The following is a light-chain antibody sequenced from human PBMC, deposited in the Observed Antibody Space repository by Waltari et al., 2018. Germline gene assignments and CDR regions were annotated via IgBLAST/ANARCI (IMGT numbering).Light chain of an antibody. V-gene: IGLV4-69*01. CDR3: QTGGHGTWV. CDR1: SGHSSNV. Sequence: QLVLTQSPSASASLGASVKLTCTLSSGHSSNVIAWLQQQPEKGPRYLMKVNSDGSHSKGDEIPARFSGYSSGAERYLTISSLQSEDEADYYCQTGGHGTWVFGGGTKLTVL. J-gene: IGLJ3*02. CDR2: VNSDGSH.